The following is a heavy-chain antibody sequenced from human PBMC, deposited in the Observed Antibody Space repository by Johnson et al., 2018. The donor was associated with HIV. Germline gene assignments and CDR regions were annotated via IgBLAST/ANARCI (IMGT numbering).Heavy chain of an antibody. Sequence: MQLVESGGGVVQPGRSLRLSCAASGFTFSSYAMHWVRQAPGKGLEWVANIKQDGSEKYYVDSMKGRFTISRDNSENTLYLQMNSLRAEDTAVYYCAKDQWEQTLNAFDIWGQGTMVTVSS. CDR1: GFTFSSYA. CDR3: AKDQWEQTLNAFDI. D-gene: IGHD1-26*01. V-gene: IGHV3-7*01. J-gene: IGHJ3*02. CDR2: IKQDGSEK.